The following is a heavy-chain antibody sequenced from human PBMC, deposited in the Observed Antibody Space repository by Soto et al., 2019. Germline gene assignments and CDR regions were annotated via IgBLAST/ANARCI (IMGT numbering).Heavy chain of an antibody. CDR3: AKDPFRRIVVVPAAMLLFDY. Sequence: GGSLRLSCAASGFTSSSYGMHWVRQAPGKGLEWVAVISYDGSNKYYADSVKGRFTISRDNSKNTLYLQMNSLRAEDTAVYYCAKDPFRRIVVVPAAMLLFDYWGQGTLVTVSS. J-gene: IGHJ4*02. CDR1: GFTSSSYG. D-gene: IGHD2-2*01. V-gene: IGHV3-30*18. CDR2: ISYDGSNK.